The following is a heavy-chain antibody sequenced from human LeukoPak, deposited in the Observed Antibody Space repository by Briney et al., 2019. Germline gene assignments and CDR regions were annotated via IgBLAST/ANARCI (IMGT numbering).Heavy chain of an antibody. Sequence: GGSLRLSCAASGFTVSSNYMSWVRQAPGKGLEWVSVIYSGASTYYADSVKGRFTISRDNSKSTLYLQMNSLRAEDTAVYYCARHGTITMVRGRLRYYYMDVWGKGATVTISS. V-gene: IGHV3-53*01. D-gene: IGHD3-10*01. CDR2: IYSGAST. CDR3: ARHGTITMVRGRLRYYYMDV. J-gene: IGHJ6*03. CDR1: GFTVSSNY.